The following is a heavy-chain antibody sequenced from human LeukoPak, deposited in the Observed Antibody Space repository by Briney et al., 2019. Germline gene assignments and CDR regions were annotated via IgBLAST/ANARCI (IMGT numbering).Heavy chain of an antibody. CDR1: GGSFSGYY. CDR2: INHSGST. Sequence: SETLSLTCAVYGGSFSGYYWSWIRQPPGKGLEWIGEINHSGSTYYNPSLKSRVTISVDTSKNQFSLKLSSVTAADTAVYYCARSGGFWSGYYQYNWFDPWGQGTLVTVSS. J-gene: IGHJ5*02. D-gene: IGHD3-3*01. V-gene: IGHV4-34*01. CDR3: ARSGGFWSGYYQYNWFDP.